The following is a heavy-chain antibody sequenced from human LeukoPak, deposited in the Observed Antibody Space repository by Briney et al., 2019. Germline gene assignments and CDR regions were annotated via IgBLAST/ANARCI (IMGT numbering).Heavy chain of an antibody. J-gene: IGHJ4*02. Sequence: SETLSLTCTVSGGSISSYYWSWIRQPPGKGLEWIGYIYYSGSTNYNPSLKSRVTISVDTSKNQFSLKLSSVTAADTAVYCCASTYCSGGSCYWALEYWGQGTLVTVSS. V-gene: IGHV4-59*08. CDR3: ASTYCSGGSCYWALEY. D-gene: IGHD2-15*01. CDR1: GGSISSYY. CDR2: IYYSGST.